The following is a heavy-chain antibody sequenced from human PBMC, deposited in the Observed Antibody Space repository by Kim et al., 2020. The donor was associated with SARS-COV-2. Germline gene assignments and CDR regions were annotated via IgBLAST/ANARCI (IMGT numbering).Heavy chain of an antibody. CDR1: GLIFSSFA. CDR3: AKGQDGGAYFYIDF. Sequence: GGSLRLSCEASGLIFSSFALSWVRQAPNQGLEWVSGITGSSGHTYYADSVKGRFTISRDNSKGTLYLQMNSLSAEDTAVYYCAKGQDGGAYFYIDFWGQGTQITVSS. V-gene: IGHV3-23*01. J-gene: IGHJ4*02. D-gene: IGHD2-21*01. CDR2: ITGSSGHT.